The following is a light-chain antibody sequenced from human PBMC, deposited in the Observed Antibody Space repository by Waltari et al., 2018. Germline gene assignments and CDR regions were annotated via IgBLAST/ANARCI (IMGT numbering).Light chain of an antibody. CDR3: GTWDSSLSGAV. V-gene: IGLV1-51*02. CDR1: SSNIGNNY. CDR2: ENY. J-gene: IGLJ7*01. Sequence: QSGLTQPPSLSAAPGQKVTISCSGTSSNIGNNYVAWYQQIPGTVPKLLIYENYNRPSGIPDRFSGSRSGTSATLVITGLLTGDEADYYCGTWDSSLSGAVFGGGTHLTVL.